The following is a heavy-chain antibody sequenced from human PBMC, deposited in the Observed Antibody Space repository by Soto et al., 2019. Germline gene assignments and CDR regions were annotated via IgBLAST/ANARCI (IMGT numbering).Heavy chain of an antibody. CDR3: ATDFRYYYGSGSYYKPNY. CDR1: GYTLTELS. CDR2: FDPEDGET. J-gene: IGHJ4*02. V-gene: IGHV1-24*01. D-gene: IGHD3-10*01. Sequence: VKVSCKVSGYTLTELSMHWVRQAPGKGLEWMGGFDPEDGETIYAQKFQGRVTMTEDTSTDTAYMELSSLRSEDTAVYYCATDFRYYYGSGSYYKPNYWGQGTLVTVSS.